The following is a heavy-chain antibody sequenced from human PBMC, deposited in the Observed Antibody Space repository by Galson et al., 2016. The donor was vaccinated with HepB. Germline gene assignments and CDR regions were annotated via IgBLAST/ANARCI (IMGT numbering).Heavy chain of an antibody. CDR3: AKSLGVRGDYFDY. CDR2: VAYDGSNK. V-gene: IGHV3-30-3*02. CDR1: RFNFSSFA. D-gene: IGHD7-27*01. Sequence: SLRLSCAASRFNFSSFAMHWVRQAPGKGLEWVAAVAYDGSNKYYTDSVRGRFAISRDNSKNTLYLQMDSLRTEDTAVYYCAKSLGVRGDYFDYWGQGTLVTVSS. J-gene: IGHJ4*02.